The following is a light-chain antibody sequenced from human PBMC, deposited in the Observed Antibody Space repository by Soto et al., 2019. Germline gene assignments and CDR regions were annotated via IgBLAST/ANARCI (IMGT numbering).Light chain of an antibody. CDR1: SSNIGSNN. J-gene: IGLJ1*01. CDR2: ANN. CDR3: AAWDDSLNGYV. Sequence: QSVLTQPTSASGTPGQRVTIFCSGSSSNIGSNNVNWCQQFPGTAPKLLIYANNQRPSGVPDRFSGSKSDTSASLAISGLQSEDEADYYCAAWDDSLNGYVLGAGTKVTVL. V-gene: IGLV1-44*01.